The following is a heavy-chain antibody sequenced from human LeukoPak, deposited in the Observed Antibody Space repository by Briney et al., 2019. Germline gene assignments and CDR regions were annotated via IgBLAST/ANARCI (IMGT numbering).Heavy chain of an antibody. J-gene: IGHJ5*02. CDR3: AREGYCSSTSCFSAPFDP. CDR1: GGSFSGYY. V-gene: IGHV4-34*01. D-gene: IGHD2-2*01. CDR2: INHSGST. Sequence: SETLSLTCAVYGGSFSGYYWSWIRHPPGKGLEWIGEINHSGSTNYNPSPKSRVTISVDTSKNQFSLKLSSVTAADTAVYYCAREGYCSSTSCFSAPFDPWGQGTLVTVSS.